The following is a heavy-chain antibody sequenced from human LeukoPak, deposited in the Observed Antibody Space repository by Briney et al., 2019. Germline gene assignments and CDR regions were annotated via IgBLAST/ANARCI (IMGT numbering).Heavy chain of an antibody. Sequence: GGSLRLSCAASGFTFSSYAMHWVRQAPGKGLEWVAVISYDGSNKYYADSVKGRFTISRDNSKNTLYLQMNSLRAEDTAVYYCARDLLRGNRINKRYYYYGVDVWGQGTTVIVSS. CDR3: ARDLLRGNRINKRYYYYGVDV. J-gene: IGHJ6*02. CDR1: GFTFSSYA. V-gene: IGHV3-30-3*01. CDR2: ISYDGSNK. D-gene: IGHD1-14*01.